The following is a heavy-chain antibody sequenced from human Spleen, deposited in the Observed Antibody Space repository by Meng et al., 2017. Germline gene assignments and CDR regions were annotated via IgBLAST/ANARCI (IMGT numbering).Heavy chain of an antibody. V-gene: IGHV4-34*01. Sequence: SETLSLTCAVYGGSFSGYYWSWIRQPPGKGLEWIGEVNHSGSTNYNPSLKSRVTISVDTSKNQFSLTLSSVTAADTAVYYCARDGRFCRGGSCSPKHLYWGQGVLVTVSS. CDR1: GGSFSGYY. J-gene: IGHJ4*02. CDR2: VNHSGST. CDR3: ARDGRFCRGGSCSPKHLY. D-gene: IGHD2-15*01.